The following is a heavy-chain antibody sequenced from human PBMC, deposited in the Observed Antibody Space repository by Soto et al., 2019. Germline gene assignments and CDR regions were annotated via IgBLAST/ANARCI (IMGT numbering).Heavy chain of an antibody. D-gene: IGHD5-12*01. CDR2: IYYSGST. Sequence: SETLSLTCTVSGGSISSYYWSWIRQPPGKGLEWIGYIYYSGSTNYNPSLKSRVTISVDASKNQLSLRLASVTAADTAVYYCARDLRGYSRYDYLDYWGQGIPVTVSS. V-gene: IGHV4-59*12. CDR1: GGSISSYY. J-gene: IGHJ4*02. CDR3: ARDLRGYSRYDYLDY.